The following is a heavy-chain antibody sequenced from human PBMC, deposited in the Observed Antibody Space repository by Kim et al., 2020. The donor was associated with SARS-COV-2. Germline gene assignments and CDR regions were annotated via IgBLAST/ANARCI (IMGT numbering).Heavy chain of an antibody. CDR2: IYYSGST. V-gene: IGHV4-59*01. J-gene: IGHJ4*01. CDR3: ATSGYSSGWPHYYFDY. D-gene: IGHD6-19*01. Sequence: SETLSLTCTVSGGSISSYYWSWIRQPPGKGLEWIGYIYYSGSTNYNSSLKSRVTISVDTSKNQFSLKLSSVTAADTAVYYCATSGYSSGWPHYYFDYWG. CDR1: GGSISSYY.